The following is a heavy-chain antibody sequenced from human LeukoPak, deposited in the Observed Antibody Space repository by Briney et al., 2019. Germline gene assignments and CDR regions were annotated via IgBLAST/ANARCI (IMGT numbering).Heavy chain of an antibody. J-gene: IGHJ6*02. CDR1: GYTFTSYD. Sequence: ASVKVSCKASGYTFTSYDINWVRQATGQGLEWMGWMNPNSGNTGYAQKFQGRVTMTRNTSISTAYMELSSLRSEDTAVYYCAGQYRSSWPLYYFLGMDVWGQGTTVTVSS. CDR2: MNPNSGNT. V-gene: IGHV1-8*01. D-gene: IGHD6-13*01. CDR3: AGQYRSSWPLYYFLGMDV.